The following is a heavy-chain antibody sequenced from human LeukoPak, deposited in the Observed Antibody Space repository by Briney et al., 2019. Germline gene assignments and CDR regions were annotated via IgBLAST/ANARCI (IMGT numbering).Heavy chain of an antibody. J-gene: IGHJ6*02. CDR3: ARDPIAGYYYYYGMDV. D-gene: IGHD6-13*01. Sequence: SVKVSCKASGGTFSSYAISWMRQAPGQGLEWMGRIIPILGIANYAQKFQGRVTITADKSTSTAYMELSSLRSEDTAVYYCARDPIAGYYYYYGMDVWGQGTTVAVSS. V-gene: IGHV1-69*04. CDR1: GGTFSSYA. CDR2: IIPILGIA.